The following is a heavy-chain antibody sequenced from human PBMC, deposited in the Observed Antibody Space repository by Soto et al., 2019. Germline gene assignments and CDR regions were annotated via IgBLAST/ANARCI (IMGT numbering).Heavy chain of an antibody. CDR3: ARDVTMVRGVIRGHWFDP. Sequence: SETLSLTCTVSGGSISSYYWSWIRQPPGKGLEWIGYIYYSGSTNYNPSLKSRVTISVDTSKNQFSLKLSSVTAADTAVYYCARDVTMVRGVIRGHWFDPWGQGTLVTVSS. V-gene: IGHV4-59*01. CDR2: IYYSGST. J-gene: IGHJ5*02. CDR1: GGSISSYY. D-gene: IGHD3-10*01.